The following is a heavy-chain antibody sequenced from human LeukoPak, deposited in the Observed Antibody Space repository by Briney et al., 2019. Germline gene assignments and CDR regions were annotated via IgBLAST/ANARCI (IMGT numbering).Heavy chain of an antibody. CDR3: ARVKYYYDSSGYEVEAFDI. J-gene: IGHJ3*02. Sequence: RASVKVSCKASGYTFTSYDINWVRQATGQGLEWMGWMNPNSGNTGYAQKFQGRVTMTRNTSISTAYMELSSLRSEDTAVYYCARVKYYYDSSGYEVEAFDIWGQGTMVTVSS. CDR1: GYTFTSYD. D-gene: IGHD3-22*01. CDR2: MNPNSGNT. V-gene: IGHV1-8*01.